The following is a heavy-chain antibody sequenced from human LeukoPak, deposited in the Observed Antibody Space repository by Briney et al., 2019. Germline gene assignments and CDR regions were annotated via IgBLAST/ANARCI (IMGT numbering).Heavy chain of an antibody. CDR3: ARDGPVRSSSWNPKPFDY. D-gene: IGHD6-13*01. Sequence: PSETLSLTCTVSGGSISSYYWSWIRQPAGKGLEWIGRIYTSGSTNYNPSLKSRVTMSVDTSKNQFSLKLSSVTAADTAVYYCARDGPVRSSSWNPKPFDYWGQGTLVTVSS. CDR1: GGSISSYY. CDR2: IYTSGST. J-gene: IGHJ4*02. V-gene: IGHV4-4*07.